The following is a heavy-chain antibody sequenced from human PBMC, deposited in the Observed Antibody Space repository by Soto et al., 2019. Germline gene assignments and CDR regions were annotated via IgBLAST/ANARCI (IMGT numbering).Heavy chain of an antibody. D-gene: IGHD3-10*01. CDR1: GFTFSSYW. V-gene: IGHV3-7*04. CDR2: IKEDGSER. CDR3: ARATGAVKEDY. Sequence: EVQLVESGGGLVQPGGSLRLSCAASGFTFSSYWMSWVRQAPGKGLEWVANIKEDGSERYYVDSVKGRFTISRDNAKNSLYLQMNSLRAEDTAVYYCARATGAVKEDYWGQGTLVTVSS. J-gene: IGHJ4*02.